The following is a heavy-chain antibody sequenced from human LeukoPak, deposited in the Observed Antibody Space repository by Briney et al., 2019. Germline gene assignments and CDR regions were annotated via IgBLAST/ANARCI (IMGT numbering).Heavy chain of an antibody. Sequence: ASVKVPCKASGYTFSSYGISWVRQAPGQGLEWMGWISVYNGNTDYAQKLQGRVTMTTDTSTSTAYMELRSLISDDTAVYYCAKDSGPKYGFKENWFDPWGQGTLVTVSS. J-gene: IGHJ5*02. V-gene: IGHV1-18*01. CDR3: AKDSGPKYGFKENWFDP. CDR1: GYTFSSYG. CDR2: ISVYNGNT. D-gene: IGHD3-10*01.